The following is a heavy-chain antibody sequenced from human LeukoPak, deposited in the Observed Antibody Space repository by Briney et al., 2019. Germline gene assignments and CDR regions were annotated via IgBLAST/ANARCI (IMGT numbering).Heavy chain of an antibody. V-gene: IGHV4-39*07. D-gene: IGHD6-13*01. J-gene: IGHJ5*02. CDR2: IYYSGST. CDR3: ARGLKWVSAAAGSEGYNWFDP. Sequence: PSETLSLTCTVSGGSISSSNFYWGWIRQPPGKGLEWIGSIYYSGSTYYNPSLKSRVTISVDTSKNQFSLKLSSVTAADTAVYYCARGLKWVSAAAGSEGYNWFDPWGQGTLVTVSS. CDR1: GGSISSSNFY.